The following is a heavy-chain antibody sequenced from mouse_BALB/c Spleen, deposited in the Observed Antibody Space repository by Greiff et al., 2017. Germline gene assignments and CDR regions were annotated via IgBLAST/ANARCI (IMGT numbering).Heavy chain of an antibody. CDR3: ARDLPGFDY. CDR2: IRNKANGYTT. V-gene: IGHV7-3*02. CDR1: GFTFTDYY. Sequence: EVMLVESGGGLVQPGGSLRLSCATSGFTFTDYYMSWVRQPPGKALEWLGFIRNKANGYTTEYSASVKGRFTISRDNSQSILYLQMNTLRAEDSATYYCARDLPGFDYWGQGTTLTVSS. J-gene: IGHJ2*01.